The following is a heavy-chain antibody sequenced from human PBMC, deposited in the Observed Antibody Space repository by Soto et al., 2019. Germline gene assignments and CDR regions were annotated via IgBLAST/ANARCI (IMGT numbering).Heavy chain of an antibody. V-gene: IGHV1-8*01. Sequence: ASVKVSCKASGYTFTSYDINWVRQATGQGLEWMGWMNPNSGNTGYAQKFQGRVTMTRNTSISTAYMELSSLRSEDTALYYCARLRDDSSGYYGYWGQGTLVTVS. CDR1: GYTFTSYD. J-gene: IGHJ4*02. CDR2: MNPNSGNT. CDR3: ARLRDDSSGYYGY. D-gene: IGHD3-22*01.